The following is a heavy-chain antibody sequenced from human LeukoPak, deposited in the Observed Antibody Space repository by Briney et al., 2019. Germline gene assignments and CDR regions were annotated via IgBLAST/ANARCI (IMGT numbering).Heavy chain of an antibody. D-gene: IGHD6-13*01. CDR3: AREGSGIAAAGTHVYYYYMDV. J-gene: IGHJ6*03. CDR2: INSDGINT. CDR1: GFTFSNYW. Sequence: GGSLRLSCAASGFTFSNYWMHWVRQAPGKGLVWVSRINSDGINTSYADSVKGRFTISRDNAKNSLYLQMNSPRAEDTAVYYCAREGSGIAAAGTHVYYYYMDVWGKGTTVTVSS. V-gene: IGHV3-74*01.